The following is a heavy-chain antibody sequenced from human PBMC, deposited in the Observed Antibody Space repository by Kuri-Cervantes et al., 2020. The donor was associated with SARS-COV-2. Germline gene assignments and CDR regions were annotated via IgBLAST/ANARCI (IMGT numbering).Heavy chain of an antibody. CDR3: ERDRRIQLWLYGSWYFDL. V-gene: IGHV3-21*01. J-gene: IGHJ2*01. CDR1: GFTFSSYS. D-gene: IGHD5-18*01. Sequence: GGSLRLSCAASGFTFSSYSMNWVRQAPGKGLEWVSSISSSSSYIYYADSVKGRFTISRDNARNSLYLQMNSLRAEDTAVYYCERDRRIQLWLYGSWYFDLWGRGTLVTVSS. CDR2: ISSSSSYI.